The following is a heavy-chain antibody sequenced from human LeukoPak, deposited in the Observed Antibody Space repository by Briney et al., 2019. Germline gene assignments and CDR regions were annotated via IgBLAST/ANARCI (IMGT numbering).Heavy chain of an antibody. CDR3: ARDTRLDY. Sequence: GGSLRLSCAASGFTFSTYEMNWVRQASGKALEWVSYISSRGSTIYYADSVKGRFTISRDNAKNSLYLQMNSLRAEDTAVYYCARDTRLDYWGQGTLVTVSS. D-gene: IGHD2-15*01. V-gene: IGHV3-48*03. CDR1: GFTFSTYE. CDR2: ISSRGSTI. J-gene: IGHJ4*02.